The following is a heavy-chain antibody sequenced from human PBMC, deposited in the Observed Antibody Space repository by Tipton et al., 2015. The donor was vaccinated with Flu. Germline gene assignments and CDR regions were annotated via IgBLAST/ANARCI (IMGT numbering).Heavy chain of an antibody. Sequence: QLVQSGAEVKKPGESLKISCKGSGYSFISYWIGWVRQMPGKGLEWMGVIYPDDSDTRYSPSFRGQVTISVDKSISTVYLRWSSLKASDTAIYYCARQLSGRQWYFDFWGRGTLVTVSP. CDR3: ARQLSGRQWYFDF. J-gene: IGHJ4*02. D-gene: IGHD1-26*01. CDR1: GYSFISYW. V-gene: IGHV5-51*01. CDR2: IYPDDSDT.